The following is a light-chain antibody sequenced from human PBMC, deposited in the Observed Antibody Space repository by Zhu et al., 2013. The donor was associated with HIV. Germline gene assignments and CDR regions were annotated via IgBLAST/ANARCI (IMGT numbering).Light chain of an antibody. J-gene: IGKJ5*01. V-gene: IGKV3-20*01. CDR1: ESVNSNY. Sequence: EIVLTQSPGVLSFSPGERATLSCRASESVNSNYLAWYQKKPGQAPILLIYRASSRSTGIPDRFSGGGSGTDFTLTISGLEPEDFAVYYCQHYEASSITFGQGTRLDIK. CDR2: RAS. CDR3: QHYEASSIT.